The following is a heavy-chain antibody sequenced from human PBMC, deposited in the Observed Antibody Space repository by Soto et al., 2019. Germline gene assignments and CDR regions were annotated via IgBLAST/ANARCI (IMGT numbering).Heavy chain of an antibody. Sequence: GGSLRLSCAASGFTFSGSAMHWVRQASGKGLEWVGRIRSKANSYATAYAASVKGRLTISRDDSKNTAYLQMNSLKTEDTAVYYCTFLIAAAQSPEGYYYYYGMDVWGQGTTVTVSS. V-gene: IGHV3-73*01. J-gene: IGHJ6*02. CDR1: GFTFSGSA. CDR3: TFLIAAAQSPEGYYYYYGMDV. CDR2: IRSKANSYAT. D-gene: IGHD6-13*01.